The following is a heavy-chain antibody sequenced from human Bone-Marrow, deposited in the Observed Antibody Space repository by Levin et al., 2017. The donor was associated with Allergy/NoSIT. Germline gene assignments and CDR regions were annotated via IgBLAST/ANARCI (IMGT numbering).Heavy chain of an antibody. V-gene: IGHV3-15*01. CDR2: IKSKTDGGTT. J-gene: IGHJ4*02. Sequence: PEASVKVSCAASGFTFSNALMTWVRQAPGKGLEWVGRIKSKTDGGTTDYAAPVKGRLTISRDDSKNTLYLEMDSLKTEDTAVYYCHTGPDYWGQGTRVTVSS. CDR1: GFTFSNAL. CDR3: HTGPDY.